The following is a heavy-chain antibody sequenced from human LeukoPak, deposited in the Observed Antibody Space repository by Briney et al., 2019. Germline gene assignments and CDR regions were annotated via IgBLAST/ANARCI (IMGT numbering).Heavy chain of an antibody. CDR3: ARVARGNSGAFDI. J-gene: IGHJ3*02. D-gene: IGHD4-23*01. V-gene: IGHV4-31*03. CDR2: IYYSGST. Sequence: SQTLSLTCTVSGGSISSGGYYWSWIRQHPGKGLEWIGYIYYSGSTYYNPSLKSRVTISVDTSKNQFSLKLSSVTAEDTAVYYCARVARGNSGAFDIWGQGTMVTVSS. CDR1: GGSISSGGYY.